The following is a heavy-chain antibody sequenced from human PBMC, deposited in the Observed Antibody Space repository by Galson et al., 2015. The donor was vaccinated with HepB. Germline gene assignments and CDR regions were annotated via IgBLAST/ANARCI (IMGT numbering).Heavy chain of an antibody. J-gene: IGHJ2*01. Sequence: SVKVSCKASGYTFTGYYMHWVRQAPGQGLEWMGRINPNSGGTNYAQKFQGRVTMTRDTSISTAYMELSRLRSDDTAVYYCARGEESGYGDGYFDLWGRGTLVTVSS. V-gene: IGHV1-2*06. CDR2: INPNSGGT. D-gene: IGHD5-18*01. CDR1: GYTFTGYY. CDR3: ARGEESGYGDGYFDL.